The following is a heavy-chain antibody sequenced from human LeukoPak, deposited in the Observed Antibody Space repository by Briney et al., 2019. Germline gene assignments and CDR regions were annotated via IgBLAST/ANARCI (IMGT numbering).Heavy chain of an antibody. CDR3: ARVQLSSDASTRTPYYYYYYGMDV. D-gene: IGHD5-18*01. CDR1: GFTFSSYW. CDR2: IKQDGSEK. J-gene: IGHJ6*02. V-gene: IGHV3-7*05. Sequence: PGGSLRLSCAASGFTFSSYWMSWVRQAPGKGLEWVANIKQDGSEKYYVDSVKGRFTISRDNAKNSLYLQMNSLRAEDTAVYYCARVQLSSDASTRTPYYYYYYGMDVWGQGTTVTVSS.